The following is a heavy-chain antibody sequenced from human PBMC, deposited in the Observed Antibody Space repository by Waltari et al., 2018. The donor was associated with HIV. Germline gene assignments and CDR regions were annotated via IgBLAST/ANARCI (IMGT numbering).Heavy chain of an antibody. J-gene: IGHJ4*02. CDR2: IYYNGST. CDR1: GGSLSSSTHF. D-gene: IGHD6-19*01. V-gene: IGHV4-39*01. Sequence: QLHLQESGPGLVKPSETLSLTCTVSGGSLSSSTHFWGWIRQPPGKGLEWIGTIYYNGSTYYNPSLKSRVTMSVDASKNQFALKVRSVTATDTALYYCARSPRGEQWLAYWGQGTLVTVSS. CDR3: ARSPRGEQWLAY.